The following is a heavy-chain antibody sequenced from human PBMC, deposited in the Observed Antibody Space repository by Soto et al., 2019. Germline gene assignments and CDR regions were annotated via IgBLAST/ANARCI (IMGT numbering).Heavy chain of an antibody. CDR2: INPSGGST. CDR3: ARDPAGAAAGPGWFDP. CDR1: GYTFTSYY. V-gene: IGHV1-46*01. D-gene: IGHD6-13*01. J-gene: IGHJ5*02. Sequence: ASVKVSCKASGYTFTSYYMHWVRQAPGQGLEWMGIINPSGGSTSYAQKFQGRVTMTRDTSTSTVYMELSSLRSEDTAVYYCARDPAGAAAGPGWFDPWGQGTLVTVSS.